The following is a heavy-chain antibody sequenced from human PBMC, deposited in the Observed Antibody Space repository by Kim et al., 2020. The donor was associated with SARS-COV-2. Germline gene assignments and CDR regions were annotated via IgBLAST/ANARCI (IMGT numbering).Heavy chain of an antibody. CDR1: GGSISSYY. CDR2: IYYSGST. D-gene: IGHD2-21*02. V-gene: IGHV4-59*13. CDR3: ARARRGRGFVVVTSFDY. J-gene: IGHJ4*02. Sequence: SETLSLTCTVSGGSISSYYWSWIRQPPGKGLEWIGYIYYSGSTNYNPSLKSRVTISVDTSKNQFSLKLSSVTAADTAVYYCARARRGRGFVVVTSFDYWGQGTLVTVSS.